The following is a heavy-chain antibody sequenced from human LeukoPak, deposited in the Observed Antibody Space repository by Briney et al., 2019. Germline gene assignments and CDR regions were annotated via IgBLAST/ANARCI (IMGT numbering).Heavy chain of an antibody. CDR2: ISYDGSNK. CDR1: GFTFSSYA. V-gene: IGHV3-30*04. Sequence: GGSLRLSCAASGFTFSSYAMHWVRQAPGKGLEWVAVISYDGSNKYYADSVKGRFTISRDNSKNTPYLQMNSLRAEDTAVYYCASPPLGAPWSREFDYWGQGALVTVSS. CDR3: ASPPLGAPWSREFDY. J-gene: IGHJ4*02. D-gene: IGHD2-15*01.